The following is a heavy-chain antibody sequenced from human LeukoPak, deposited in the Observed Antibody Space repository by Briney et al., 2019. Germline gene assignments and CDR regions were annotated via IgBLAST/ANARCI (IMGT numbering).Heavy chain of an antibody. Sequence: GASVKVSCKASGYTFTNCHINWVRQATAQGLEWMGWINPNNGDSGFAQKFQGRVTITRDTAMTTAYMELSSLTSEDTAIYFCARTTSFTASGYDYWGQGTLVTVSS. D-gene: IGHD6-25*01. CDR2: INPNNGDS. J-gene: IGHJ4*02. CDR1: GYTFTNCH. V-gene: IGHV1-8*03. CDR3: ARTTSFTASGYDY.